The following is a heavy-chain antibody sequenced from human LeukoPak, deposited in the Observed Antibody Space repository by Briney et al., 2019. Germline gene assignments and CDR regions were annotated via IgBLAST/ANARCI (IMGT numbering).Heavy chain of an antibody. J-gene: IGHJ4*02. CDR2: IYHSGST. CDR1: GGSISSDGYS. D-gene: IGHD2-15*01. CDR3: ARGSLGYCSGGSCYLAYYFDY. Sequence: SQTLSLTCAVSGGSISSDGYSWSWIRQPPGKGLEWIGYIYHSGSTYYNPSLKSRVTISVDRSKNQFSLKLSSVTAADTAVYYCARGSLGYCSGGSCYLAYYFDYWGQGTLVTVSS. V-gene: IGHV4-30-2*01.